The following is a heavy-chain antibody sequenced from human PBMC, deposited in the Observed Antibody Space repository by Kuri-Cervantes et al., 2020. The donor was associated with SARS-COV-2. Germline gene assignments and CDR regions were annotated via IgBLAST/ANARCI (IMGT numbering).Heavy chain of an antibody. CDR3: ARASGYCSGGSCSPYYYYGMDV. CDR1: GFTFSSYS. V-gene: IGHV3-48*02. CDR2: ISSSSSTI. D-gene: IGHD2-15*01. J-gene: IGHJ6*02. Sequence: GGSLRLSCAASGFTFSSYSMSWVRQAPGKGLEWVSYISSSSSTIYYADSVKGRFTISRDNAKNSLYLQMSSLRDEDTAVYYCARASGYCSGGSCSPYYYYGMDVWGQGTTVTVSS.